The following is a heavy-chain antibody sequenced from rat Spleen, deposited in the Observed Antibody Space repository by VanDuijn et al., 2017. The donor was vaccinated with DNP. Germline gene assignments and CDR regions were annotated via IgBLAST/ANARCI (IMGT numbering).Heavy chain of an antibody. J-gene: IGHJ2*01. CDR3: TGGPDSY. V-gene: IGHV5S13*01. CDR1: GFTFSNYG. D-gene: IGHD1-6*01. CDR2: INVGGGNT. Sequence: EVQLVESGGGLVQPGRSLKLSCAASGFTFSNYGMAWVRQAPTKGLEWVASINVGGGNTFYGDSVKGRFTISRDNAKNIQYLQMDSLRSEDTATYFCTGGPDSYWGQGVMVTVSS.